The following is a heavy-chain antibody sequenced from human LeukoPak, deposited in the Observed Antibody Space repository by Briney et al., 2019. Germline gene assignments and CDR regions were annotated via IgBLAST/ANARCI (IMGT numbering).Heavy chain of an antibody. CDR2: INWSGNSS. CDR1: GFNFNTYG. D-gene: IGHD6-19*01. CDR3: ARVGEQWHQLGYFDI. Sequence: GGSLRLSCAASGFNFNTYGMSWVRQGPGKGLEWVSDINWSGNSSGYAGSVKGRFTISRDNAENSLYLQMNILRAGDTALYYCARVGEQWHQLGYFDIWGRGTLVTVSS. V-gene: IGHV3-20*04. J-gene: IGHJ2*01.